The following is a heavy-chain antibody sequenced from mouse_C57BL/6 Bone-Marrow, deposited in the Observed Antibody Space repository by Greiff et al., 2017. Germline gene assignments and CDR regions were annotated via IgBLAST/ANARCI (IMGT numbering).Heavy chain of an antibody. Sequence: EVKLVESGGGLVKPGGSLKLSCAASGFTFSSYAMSWVRQTPEKRLEWVATISDGGSYTYYPDTVKGRFTISRDNAKNNLYLQMSHLKSEDTAMYYCARSVVATDYFDYWGQGTTLTVSS. V-gene: IGHV5-4*03. CDR3: ARSVVATDYFDY. J-gene: IGHJ2*01. CDR2: ISDGGSYT. D-gene: IGHD1-1*01. CDR1: GFTFSSYA.